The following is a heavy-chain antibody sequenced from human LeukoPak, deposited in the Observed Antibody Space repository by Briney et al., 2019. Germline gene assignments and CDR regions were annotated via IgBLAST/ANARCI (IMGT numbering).Heavy chain of an antibody. V-gene: IGHV3-20*04. D-gene: IGHD6-13*01. CDR1: GFTFNDYG. CDR3: ARGGIAAAGTYGYYYYYYYMDV. J-gene: IGHJ6*03. CDR2: INWNGGST. Sequence: GGSLRLSCAASGFTFNDYGMSWVRQAPGKGLEWVSGINWNGGSTGYADSVKGRFTISRDNAKNSLYLQMNSLRAEDTALYYCARGGIAAAGTYGYYYYYYYMDVWGKGTTVTVSS.